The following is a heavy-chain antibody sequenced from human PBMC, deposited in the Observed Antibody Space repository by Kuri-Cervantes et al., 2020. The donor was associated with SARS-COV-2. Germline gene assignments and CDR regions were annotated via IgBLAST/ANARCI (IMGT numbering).Heavy chain of an antibody. V-gene: IGHV4-38-2*01. CDR1: GYSIGNGYY. D-gene: IGHD6-13*01. CDR2: IYHSGDT. CDR3: ARGVKPHSSWYLVDY. J-gene: IGHJ4*02. Sequence: GSLRLSCAVSGYSIGNGYYWGCIRQPPGKGLEWIGTIYHSGDTFYNPSLKSRATISVDTSKNQFSLKLSSVTAADTAVYYCARGVKPHSSWYLVDYWGQGTLVTVSS.